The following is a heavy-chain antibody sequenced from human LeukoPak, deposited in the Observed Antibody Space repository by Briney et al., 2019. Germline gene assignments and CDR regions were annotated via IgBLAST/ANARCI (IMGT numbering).Heavy chain of an antibody. D-gene: IGHD1-26*01. Sequence: GGSLRLSCEASGFSFSNYGMHWVRQAPGKGLEWVAIISYDGSNKYHADSVKGRFTISRDNSKKTLYLQMNSLGAEDTAVYYRAKEWPWEKFYYGMNVWGQGTTVTVSS. CDR1: GFSFSNYG. CDR3: AKEWPWEKFYYGMNV. CDR2: ISYDGSNK. V-gene: IGHV3-30*18. J-gene: IGHJ6*02.